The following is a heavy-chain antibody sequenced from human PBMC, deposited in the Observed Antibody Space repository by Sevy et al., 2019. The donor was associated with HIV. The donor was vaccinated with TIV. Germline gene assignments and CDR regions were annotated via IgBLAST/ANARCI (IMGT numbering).Heavy chain of an antibody. V-gene: IGHV3-48*01. CDR1: GFTFSNFN. D-gene: IGHD2-15*01. J-gene: IGHJ4*02. Sequence: GGSLRLSRAASGFTFSNFNMQWVRQAPGKGLEWISSIDSSTAKHYVGSVKGRFTITRDNAKKSVFLQMNSLRAEDTAAYYCAREDCSSGGCLGFDYWGQGTLVTVSS. CDR3: AREDCSSGGCLGFDY. CDR2: IDSSTAK.